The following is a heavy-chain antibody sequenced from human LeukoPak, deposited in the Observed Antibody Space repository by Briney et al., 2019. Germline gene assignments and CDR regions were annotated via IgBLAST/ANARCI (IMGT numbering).Heavy chain of an antibody. CDR1: GYTFTGYY. CDR2: INPNSGGT. CDR3: ARDLAGSNYYDSSGYFNWFDP. Sequence: ASVKVSCKASGYTFTGYYMHWVRQAPGQGLEWMGWINPNSGGTNYAQKFQGRVTMTRDTSISTAYMELSRLRSDDTAVYYCARDLAGSNYYDSSGYFNWFDPWGQGTLVTVSS. V-gene: IGHV1-2*02. D-gene: IGHD3-22*01. J-gene: IGHJ5*02.